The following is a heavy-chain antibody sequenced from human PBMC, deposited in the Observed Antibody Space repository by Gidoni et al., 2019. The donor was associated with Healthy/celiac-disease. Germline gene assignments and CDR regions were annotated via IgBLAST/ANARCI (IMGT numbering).Heavy chain of an antibody. CDR1: GFPFGDYS. D-gene: IGHD3-10*01. J-gene: IGHJ4*02. CDR3: NGGFGELFHCDY. V-gene: IGHV3-49*05. CDR2: IRSKAYGGTT. Sequence: VQLVESCGALVNPVRSLRLSCTDSGFPFGDYSMRWLRHAPGKGLEWVGFIRSKAYGGTTEYGAAVKGRFTISRDDSKSMAYLKRKSLKTEDKAVYYCNGGFGELFHCDYWGQGTLVTVSS.